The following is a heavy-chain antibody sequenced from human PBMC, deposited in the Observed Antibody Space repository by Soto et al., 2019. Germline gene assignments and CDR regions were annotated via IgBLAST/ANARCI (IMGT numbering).Heavy chain of an antibody. CDR2: MNPNSGNT. J-gene: IGHJ6*03. CDR1: GYTFTSYD. CDR3: ARGPIAAPIYYYYYMDV. D-gene: IGHD6-13*01. V-gene: IGHV1-8*01. Sequence: QVPLVQSGAEVKKPGASVKVSCKASGYTFTSYDFNWVRQATGQGLKWMGWMNPNSGNTGYAQKFQGRVTMTRNTSISTAYMELSSLRSEDTAVYYCARGPIAAPIYYYYYMDVWGKGTTVTVSS.